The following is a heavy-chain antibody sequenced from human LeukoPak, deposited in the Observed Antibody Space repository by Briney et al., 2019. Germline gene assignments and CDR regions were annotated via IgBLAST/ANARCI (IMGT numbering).Heavy chain of an antibody. D-gene: IGHD5-24*01. Sequence: SETLSLTCTVSGGSISSYYWSWIRQPPGKGLEWIGYIYTSGSTNYNPSLKSRVTISVDTSKNQFSLKLSSVTAADTAVYYCARHQGRGGYMPFGYWGQGTLVTVSS. CDR1: GGSISSYY. J-gene: IGHJ4*02. CDR3: ARHQGRGGYMPFGY. V-gene: IGHV4-4*09. CDR2: IYTSGST.